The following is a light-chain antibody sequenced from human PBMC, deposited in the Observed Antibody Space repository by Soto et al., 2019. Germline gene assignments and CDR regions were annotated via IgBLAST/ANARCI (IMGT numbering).Light chain of an antibody. V-gene: IGLV2-23*01. CDR1: SSDVGAYNS. CDR2: EGN. Sequence: QSALTQPASVSGSPGQSITISCTGTSSDVGAYNSVSWYQQHPGKAPKLMIYEGNKRPSGVSNRFSGSKSGNTASLTISGLQAEDEADYYCCSYAGSRTWVFGGGTKLTVL. J-gene: IGLJ2*01. CDR3: CSYAGSRTWV.